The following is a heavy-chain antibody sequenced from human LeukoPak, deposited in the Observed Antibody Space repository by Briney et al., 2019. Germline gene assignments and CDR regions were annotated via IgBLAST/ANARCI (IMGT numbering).Heavy chain of an antibody. Sequence: SPSETLSLTCTVSGGSISSYYWSWIRQPPGKGLEWIGYIYYSGSTNYNPSLKSRVTISVDTSKNQFSLKLSSVTAADTAVYYCARDRDGYNFDWGQGTLVTVSS. V-gene: IGHV4-59*01. CDR1: GGSISSYY. CDR2: IYYSGST. J-gene: IGHJ4*02. CDR3: ARDRDGYNFD. D-gene: IGHD5-24*01.